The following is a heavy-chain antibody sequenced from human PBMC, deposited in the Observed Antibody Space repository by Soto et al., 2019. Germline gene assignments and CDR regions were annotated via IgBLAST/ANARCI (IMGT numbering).Heavy chain of an antibody. CDR2: IKQDGSKK. Sequence: EVQLVESGGGLVQPGGSLRLSWAALEFTFSTYWMNWFPQPPGRGLGWVANIKQDGSKKYYWDSVKGRFTISRDNTKNSLYLQMNSLRAEDTAVYYCAREQLQVVIPDYWGQGTLVTVSS. CDR3: AREQLQVVIPDY. CDR1: EFTFSTYW. J-gene: IGHJ4*02. V-gene: IGHV3-7*01. D-gene: IGHD6-13*01.